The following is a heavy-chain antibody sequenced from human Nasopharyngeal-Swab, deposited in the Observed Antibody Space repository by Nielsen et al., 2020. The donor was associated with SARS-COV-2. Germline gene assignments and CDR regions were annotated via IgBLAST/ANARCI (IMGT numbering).Heavy chain of an antibody. CDR1: GGSFSGYY. D-gene: IGHD6-13*01. J-gene: IGHJ4*02. V-gene: IGHV4-34*01. Sequence: SETLSLTCAVYGGSFSGYYWSWIRQPPGKGLEWIGEINHSGSTNYNPSLKSRVTISVDTSKNQFSLKLSSVTAADTAVYYCARGRSSSWYSSTLYFDYWGQGTLVTVSS. CDR3: ARGRSSSWYSSTLYFDY. CDR2: INHSGST.